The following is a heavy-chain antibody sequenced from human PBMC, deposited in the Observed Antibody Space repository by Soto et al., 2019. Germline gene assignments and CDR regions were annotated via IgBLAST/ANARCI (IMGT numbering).Heavy chain of an antibody. CDR2: IYHSGST. J-gene: IGHJ5*02. D-gene: IGHD2-8*01. CDR1: GGSISSGGYS. CDR3: ARDRNKGCTSGVCYSHFWFDP. V-gene: IGHV4-30-2*01. Sequence: TSETLSLTCAVSGGSISSGGYSWSWIRQPPGKGLEWIGYIYHSGSTYYNPSLKSRVTISVDRSKNQFSLKLSSVTAADTAVYYCARDRNKGCTSGVCYSHFWFDPWGQGTLVTVSS.